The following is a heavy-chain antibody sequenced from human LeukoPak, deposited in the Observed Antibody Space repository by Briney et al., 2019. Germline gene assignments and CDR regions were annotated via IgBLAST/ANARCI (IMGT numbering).Heavy chain of an antibody. V-gene: IGHV3-30*02. CDR1: GFTFSSYG. Sequence: GGSLRLSCAASGFTFSSYGMHWVRQAPGKGLEWVAFIRYDGSNKYYADSVKGRFTISRDNSKNTLYLQMNSLRAEDTAVYYCAKDVLLWFGELSQYYFDYWGQGTLVTVSS. D-gene: IGHD3-10*01. CDR3: AKDVLLWFGELSQYYFDY. J-gene: IGHJ4*02. CDR2: IRYDGSNK.